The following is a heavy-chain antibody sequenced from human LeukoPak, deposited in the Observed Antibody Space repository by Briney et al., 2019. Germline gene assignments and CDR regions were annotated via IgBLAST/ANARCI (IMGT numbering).Heavy chain of an antibody. V-gene: IGHV1-69*05. D-gene: IGHD1-26*01. CDR2: ISPILDTP. J-gene: IGHJ5*02. Sequence: SVKVSCKASGGTFSSYDINWVRQAPGQGLEWMGGISPILDTPNYAQKFQGRVTITTDESTSTAYMDLSSLRSEDTAVYCCARDYSGSYYGWFDPWGQGTLVTVSS. CDR3: ARDYSGSYYGWFDP. CDR1: GGTFSSYD.